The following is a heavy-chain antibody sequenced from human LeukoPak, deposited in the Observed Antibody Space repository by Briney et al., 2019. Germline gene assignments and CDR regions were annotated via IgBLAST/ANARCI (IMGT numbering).Heavy chain of an antibody. Sequence: PGGSLRLSCAASGFILSDYYMSWIRQAPGKGLEWVAYISTNDRTTYYADSVKGRFTISRDNAKNSLYLHMNSLRAEDTAAYYCARDSGEYCSGGSCSNFDYWGQGTLVTVSS. CDR1: GFILSDYY. V-gene: IGHV3-11*04. CDR3: ARDSGEYCSGGSCSNFDY. D-gene: IGHD2-15*01. J-gene: IGHJ4*02. CDR2: ISTNDRTT.